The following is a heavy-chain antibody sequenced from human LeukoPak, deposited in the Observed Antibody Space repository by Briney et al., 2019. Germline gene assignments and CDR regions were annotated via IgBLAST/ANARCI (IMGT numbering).Heavy chain of an antibody. CDR1: GGSISSYY. D-gene: IGHD2-2*01. J-gene: IGHJ5*02. CDR2: IYYSGST. V-gene: IGHV4-59*01. CDR3: ARVIFHCSSTSCRNWFDP. Sequence: PSETLSLTCTVSGGSISSYYWSWIRQPPGKGLEWIGYIYYSGSTNYNPSLKSRVTISVDTSKNQFSLKLSSVTAADTAVYYCARVIFHCSSTSCRNWFDPWGQGTLVTVSS.